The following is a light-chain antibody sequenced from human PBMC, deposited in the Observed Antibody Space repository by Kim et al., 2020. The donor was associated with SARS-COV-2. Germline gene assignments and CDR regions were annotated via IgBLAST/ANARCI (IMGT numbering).Light chain of an antibody. CDR3: QAWDNSVV. Sequence: SVSHGQTAFITCSGHRLERKYVYWYQQKPGQSPLLVMSQDTKRPSGIPERFSGSTSGSTATLTISGTQAMDEADYYCQAWDNSVVFGGGTQLTVL. J-gene: IGLJ2*01. CDR1: RLERKY. CDR2: QDT. V-gene: IGLV3-1*01.